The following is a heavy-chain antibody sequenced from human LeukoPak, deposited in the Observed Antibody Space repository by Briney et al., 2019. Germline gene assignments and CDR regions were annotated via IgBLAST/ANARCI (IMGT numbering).Heavy chain of an antibody. CDR3: ARHSSRYYYDSSGYFSY. D-gene: IGHD3-22*01. J-gene: IGHJ4*02. Sequence: SETLSLTCAVYGGSFSGYYWSWIRQPPGKGLEWIGEINHSGSTNYNPSLKSRATISVDTSKNQFSLKLSSVTAADTAVYYCARHSSRYYYDSSGYFSYWGQGTLVTVSS. CDR1: GGSFSGYY. V-gene: IGHV4-34*01. CDR2: INHSGST.